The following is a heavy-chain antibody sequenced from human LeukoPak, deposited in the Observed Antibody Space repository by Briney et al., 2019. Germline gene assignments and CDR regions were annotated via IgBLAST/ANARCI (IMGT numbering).Heavy chain of an antibody. D-gene: IGHD3-22*01. CDR3: ARDYYDSSGYYSSPKDY. CDR2: ISYDGSKK. CDR1: GFTFSSYA. V-gene: IGHV3-30-3*01. J-gene: IGHJ4*02. Sequence: GRSLRLSCAASGFTFSSYAMHWVRQAPGKGLEWVAVISYDGSKKYYADSVKGRFTISRDNSKNTLYLQMNSLRAEDTAVYYCARDYYDSSGYYSSPKDYWGQGTLVTVSS.